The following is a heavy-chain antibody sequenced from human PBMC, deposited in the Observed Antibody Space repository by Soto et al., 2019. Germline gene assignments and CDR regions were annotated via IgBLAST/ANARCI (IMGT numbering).Heavy chain of an antibody. D-gene: IGHD2-15*01. J-gene: IGHJ5*02. CDR3: ARGYTGYCSGGTRYWFDP. V-gene: IGHV3-21*01. CDR1: GFSFSSYS. CDR2: ISSSASHI. Sequence: GGSLRLSCAASGFSFSSYSMNWVRQAPGKGLEWVSSISSSASHINYADSVKGRFTISRDNAKKSLYLQMNSLRAEDTAVYYCARGYTGYCSGGTRYWFDPWGQGTLVPVSS.